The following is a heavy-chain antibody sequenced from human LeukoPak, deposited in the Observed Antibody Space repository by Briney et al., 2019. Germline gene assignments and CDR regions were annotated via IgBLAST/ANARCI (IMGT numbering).Heavy chain of an antibody. CDR1: GGSISSYY. CDR3: ARQHYYDSSGYWVFDY. CDR2: IYYSGST. Sequence: SETLSLTCTVSGGSISSYYWSWIRQPPGNGLEWIGYIYYSGSTNYNPPLKSRVTISVDTSKNQFSLKLSSVTAADTAVYYCARQHYYDSSGYWVFDYWGQGTLVTVSS. J-gene: IGHJ4*02. D-gene: IGHD3-22*01. V-gene: IGHV4-59*08.